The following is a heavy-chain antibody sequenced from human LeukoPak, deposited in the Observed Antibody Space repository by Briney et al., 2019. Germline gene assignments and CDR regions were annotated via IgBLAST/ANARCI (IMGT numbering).Heavy chain of an antibody. J-gene: IGHJ5*02. D-gene: IGHD4-23*01. CDR3: ARHSPARGGNSYGNWFDP. CDR2: IYYSGST. CDR1: GGSISSYY. V-gene: IGHV4-59*08. Sequence: PSETLSLTYTVSGGSISSYYWSWIRQPPGKGLEWIGYIYYSGSTNYNPSLKSRVTISVDTSKNQFSLKLSSVTAADTAVYYCARHSPARGGNSYGNWFDPWGQGTLVTVSS.